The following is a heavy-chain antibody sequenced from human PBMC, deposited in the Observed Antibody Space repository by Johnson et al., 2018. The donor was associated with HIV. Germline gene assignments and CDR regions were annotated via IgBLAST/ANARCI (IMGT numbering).Heavy chain of an antibody. V-gene: IGHV3-53*04. CDR3: ARDNGAVAGTEGAFDI. Sequence: VQLVESGGGLVQPGVSLRLSCAASGFTVSINYITWVRQAPGTGLEWVSVIHSGGITYYADSVEGRFTISRDNSKNTLYLQMNSLGAEDTDVYYCARDNGAVAGTEGAFDIWGQGTMVTVSS. J-gene: IGHJ3*02. CDR1: GFTVSINY. CDR2: IHSGGIT. D-gene: IGHD6-19*01.